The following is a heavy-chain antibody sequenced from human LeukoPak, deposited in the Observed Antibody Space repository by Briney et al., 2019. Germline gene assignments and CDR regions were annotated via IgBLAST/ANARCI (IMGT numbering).Heavy chain of an antibody. CDR3: AIGRYIAARPSPFSY. D-gene: IGHD6-6*01. Sequence: ASVKVSCKASGYTFTGYYMHWVRPAPGQGLEWMGWINPNSGGTNYAQKFQGRVTMTRDTSISPAYMELGRLGSGDTAVYYCAIGRYIAARPSPFSYWGQGTLVTVSS. CDR2: INPNSGGT. J-gene: IGHJ4*02. CDR1: GYTFTGYY. V-gene: IGHV1-2*02.